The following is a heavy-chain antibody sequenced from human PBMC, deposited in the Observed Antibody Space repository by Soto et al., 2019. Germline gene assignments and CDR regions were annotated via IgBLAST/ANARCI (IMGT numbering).Heavy chain of an antibody. V-gene: IGHV4-34*01. D-gene: IGHD3-16*01. Sequence: QVQLQQWGAGLLKPSETLSLTCAVYGGSFSGYYWSWIRQPPGKGLEWIGEINHSGSTNYNPSLKSRVTISVDTSKNQFSLKLSSVTAADTAVYYCARGAADYVWGNGLPHLYWGQGTLVTVSS. CDR1: GGSFSGYY. J-gene: IGHJ4*02. CDR2: INHSGST. CDR3: ARGAADYVWGNGLPHLY.